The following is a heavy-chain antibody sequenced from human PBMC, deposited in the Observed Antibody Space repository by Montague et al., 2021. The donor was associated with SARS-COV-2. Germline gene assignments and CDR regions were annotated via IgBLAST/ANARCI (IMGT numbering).Heavy chain of an antibody. J-gene: IGHJ5*02. CDR2: IYYSGST. D-gene: IGHD1-1*01. Sequence: SETLSLPCDVSGDSTRSATYYWAWIRQPPGRGLEWIGNIYYSGSTMYNPFLKSRVTMSVDTSKNQFSLHLNLVTAADTAVYYCARRLTRLEPPFDPWGQGTLVIVSS. CDR3: ARRLTRLEPPFDP. CDR1: GDSTRSATYY. V-gene: IGHV4-39*01.